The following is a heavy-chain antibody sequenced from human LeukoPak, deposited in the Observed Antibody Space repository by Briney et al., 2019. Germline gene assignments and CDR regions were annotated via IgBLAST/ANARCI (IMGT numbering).Heavy chain of an antibody. Sequence: ASVKVSCKASGYTFTGYYMHWVRQAPGQGLEWMGWINPNSGGTNYAQKFQGGVTMTRDTSISTAYMELSRLRSDDTAVYYCATPNRYCSSTSCYRDYYGMDVWGQGTTVTVSS. CDR2: INPNSGGT. V-gene: IGHV1-2*02. D-gene: IGHD2-2*01. CDR3: ATPNRYCSSTSCYRDYYGMDV. CDR1: GYTFTGYY. J-gene: IGHJ6*02.